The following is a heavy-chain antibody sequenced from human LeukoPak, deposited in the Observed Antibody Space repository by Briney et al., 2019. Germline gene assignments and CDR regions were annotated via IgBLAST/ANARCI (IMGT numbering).Heavy chain of an antibody. CDR3: ARGGPPRGTVVTDKKGAPDY. CDR2: INPSGGST. J-gene: IGHJ4*02. CDR1: GYTFTSYY. V-gene: IGHV1-46*01. D-gene: IGHD4-23*01. Sequence: GASVKVSCKASGYTFTSYYMHWVRQAPGQGLEWMGIINPSGGSTSYAQKFQGRVTMTRDTSTSTVYMELSSLRSEDTAVYYCARGGPPRGTVVTDKKGAPDYWGQGTLVTVSS.